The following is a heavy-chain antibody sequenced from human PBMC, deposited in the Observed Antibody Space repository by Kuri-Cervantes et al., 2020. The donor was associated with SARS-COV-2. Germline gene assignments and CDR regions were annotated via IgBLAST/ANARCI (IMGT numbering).Heavy chain of an antibody. V-gene: IGHV3-53*01. J-gene: IGHJ4*02. CDR1: GFTFSSYS. CDR2: SYCGGST. D-gene: IGHD4-23*01. Sequence: GESLKISCAASGFTFSSYSMNWVRQAPGKGVEWVSVSYCGGSTYYADSVKGRFTISRDNSKNTLYLQMNSLRAEDTAVYYCARVDRTGGNAFVEYWGQGTLVTVSS. CDR3: ARVDRTGGNAFVEY.